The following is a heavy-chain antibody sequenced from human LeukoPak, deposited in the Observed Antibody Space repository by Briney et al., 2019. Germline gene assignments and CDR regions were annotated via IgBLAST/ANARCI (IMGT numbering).Heavy chain of an antibody. CDR3: AREGDDGAFDI. Sequence: SETLSLPCTVSDDSISDYYRGWIRQPPGKGLEWIGYIYHSGSTYYNPSLKSRVTISVDRSKNQFSLKLSSVTAADTAVYYCAREGDDGAFDIWGQGTMVTVSS. CDR1: DDSISDYY. CDR2: IYHSGST. V-gene: IGHV4-59*12. J-gene: IGHJ3*02. D-gene: IGHD1-1*01.